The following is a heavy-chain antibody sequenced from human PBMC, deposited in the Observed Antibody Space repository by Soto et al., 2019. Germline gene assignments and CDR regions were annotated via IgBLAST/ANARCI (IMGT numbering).Heavy chain of an antibody. CDR1: GFTFGDYA. Sequence: VQLVESGGGLVQPGRSLRLSCTASGFTFGDYAMSWFRQAPGKGLEWVGFIRSKAYGGTTEYAASVKGRFTISRDDSKSIAYLQMNSLKTEDTAVYYCTRDENDYGDYDWFDPWGQGTLVTVSS. V-gene: IGHV3-49*03. CDR2: IRSKAYGGTT. D-gene: IGHD4-17*01. J-gene: IGHJ5*02. CDR3: TRDENDYGDYDWFDP.